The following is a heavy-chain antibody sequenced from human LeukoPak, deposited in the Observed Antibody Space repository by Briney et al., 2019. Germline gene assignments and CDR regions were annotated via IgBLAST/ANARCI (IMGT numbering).Heavy chain of an antibody. CDR1: GFTFSSYS. V-gene: IGHV3-21*01. CDR2: ISSSSSYI. CDR3: AREFRGYSGYDC. J-gene: IGHJ4*02. D-gene: IGHD5-12*01. Sequence: GGSLRLSCAASGFTFSSYSMNWVRQAPGKGLEWVSSISSSSSYIYYADSVKGRFTISRDNAKNSLYLQMNRLRAEDTAVYYCAREFRGYSGYDCWGQGTLVTVSS.